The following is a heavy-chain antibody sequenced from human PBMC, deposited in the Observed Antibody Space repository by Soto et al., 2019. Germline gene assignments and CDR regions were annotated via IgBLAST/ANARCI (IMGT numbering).Heavy chain of an antibody. J-gene: IGHJ4*02. CDR3: AKTGSSGWVFDY. CDR1: GFTFSSYG. D-gene: IGHD6-19*01. Sequence: QVQLVESGGGVVQPGRSLRLSCAASGFTFSSYGMHWVRQAPGKGLEWVAVISYDGSNKYYADSVKGRFTISRDNSKNPLYQHMNSLRAEDTAVYYCAKTGSSGWVFDYWGQGTLVTVSS. V-gene: IGHV3-30*18. CDR2: ISYDGSNK.